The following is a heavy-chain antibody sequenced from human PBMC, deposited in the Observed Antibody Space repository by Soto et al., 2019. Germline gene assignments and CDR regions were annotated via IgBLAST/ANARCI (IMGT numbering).Heavy chain of an antibody. Sequence: EVQLLESGGGLVQPGGSLRLSCAASGFTFSSYAMSWVRQAPGKGLEWVSAISGSGGSTYYADSVKGRFTIYRDNSKNTLYLQMNSLRAEDTAVYYCANTQRSSVHFDYCGQGTLVTGSS. CDR3: ANTQRSSVHFDY. J-gene: IGHJ4*02. CDR1: GFTFSSYA. D-gene: IGHD3-22*01. V-gene: IGHV3-23*01. CDR2: ISGSGGST.